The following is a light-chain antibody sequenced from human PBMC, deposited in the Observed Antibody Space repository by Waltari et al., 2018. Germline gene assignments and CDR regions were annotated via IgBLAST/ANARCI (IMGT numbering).Light chain of an antibody. CDR1: QSVSSSY. CDR2: GAS. V-gene: IGKV3-20*01. J-gene: IGKJ2*01. Sequence: ESVWTQSPGTLSLSPGERATLSCRASQSVSSSYLAWYQQKPGQAPRLLIYGASSRATGIPDRFSGSGSGTDFTLTISRLEPEDFAVYYCQQYGSSPRYTFGQGTKLEIK. CDR3: QQYGSSPRYT.